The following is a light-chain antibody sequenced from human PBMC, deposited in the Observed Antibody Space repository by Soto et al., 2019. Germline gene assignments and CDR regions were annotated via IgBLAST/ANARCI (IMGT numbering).Light chain of an antibody. CDR1: QSISSY. V-gene: IGKV3-11*01. CDR3: QQYNNWPFT. CDR2: DAS. Sequence: EIVLTQPPGTLSLSPGERATLSCRASQSISSYLAWYQHKPGQAPRLLIYDASDRATGIPARFSGSGSGTDFTLTISSLEPEDFAVYYCQQYNNWPFTFGPGTKVDIK. J-gene: IGKJ3*01.